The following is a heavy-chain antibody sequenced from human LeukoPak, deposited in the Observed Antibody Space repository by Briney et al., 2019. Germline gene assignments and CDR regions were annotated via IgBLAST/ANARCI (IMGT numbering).Heavy chain of an antibody. D-gene: IGHD3-3*01. CDR1: GGSISSYY. V-gene: IGHV4-4*07. J-gene: IGHJ3*02. CDR2: IYTSGTI. Sequence: SETLSLTCTVSGGSISSYYWSWIRQPAGTALEWIGRIYTSGTITYNPSLKSRVTMSVDTSKNQFSLKLSSVTAADTAVYYCAREKRGVVIKAFDIWGQGTMVTVSS. CDR3: AREKRGVVIKAFDI.